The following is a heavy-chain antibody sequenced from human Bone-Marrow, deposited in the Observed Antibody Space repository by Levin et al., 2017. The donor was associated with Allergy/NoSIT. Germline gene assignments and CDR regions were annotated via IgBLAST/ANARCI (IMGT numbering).Heavy chain of an antibody. J-gene: IGHJ1*01. Sequence: SVKVSCKASGGTFTNYAINWVRQAPGQGLEWMGGIIPMFGTAFYAEKFQGRVTIIADESTTTSHVALSSLRSEDTAQYYCASLGNCSGGSCFWPNDYGDSDGTWGQGTRVIVSS. CDR3: ASLGNCSGGSCFWPNDYGDSDGT. D-gene: IGHD2-15*01. CDR1: GGTFTNYA. V-gene: IGHV1-69*13. CDR2: IIPMFGTA.